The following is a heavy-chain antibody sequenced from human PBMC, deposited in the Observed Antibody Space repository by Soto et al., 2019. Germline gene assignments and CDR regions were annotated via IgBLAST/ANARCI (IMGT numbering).Heavy chain of an antibody. V-gene: IGHV3-23*01. J-gene: IGHJ6*02. Sequence: EVQLLESGGHLVQTGGSLRLSCAASGFTFSSYAMSWVRQAPGKGLEWVSSVSAGGDMTYYSDSVKGRFTISRDNSNNALFLQMNSRRIEDPALYYCARGDRGGSGSPASYYYSGLDVWGQGTTVTVS. CDR1: GFTFSSYA. D-gene: IGHD3-10*01. CDR3: ARGDRGGSGSPASYYYSGLDV. CDR2: VSAGGDMT.